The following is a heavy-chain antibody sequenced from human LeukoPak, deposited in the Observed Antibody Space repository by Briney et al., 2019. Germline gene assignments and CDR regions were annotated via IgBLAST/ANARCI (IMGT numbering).Heavy chain of an antibody. CDR3: ARVLRLVGATNEGYFDY. D-gene: IGHD1-26*01. CDR1: GYTFTSYY. CDR2: INPSGGST. J-gene: IGHJ4*02. Sequence: ASVKVSCKASGYTFTSYYMHWVRQAPGQGLEWMGIINPSGGSTSYAQKFQGRVTMTRDTSTSTVYMELSSLRSEDTAVYYCARVLRLVGATNEGYFDYWGQGTLVTVSS. V-gene: IGHV1-46*01.